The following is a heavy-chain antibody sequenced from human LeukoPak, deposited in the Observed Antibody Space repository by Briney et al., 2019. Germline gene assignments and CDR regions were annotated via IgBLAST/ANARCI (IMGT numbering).Heavy chain of an antibody. CDR1: GFTFSIYA. J-gene: IGHJ4*02. D-gene: IGHD1-26*01. CDR3: AKSPYYGATTRGYYFDY. CDR2: ISWSSATT. V-gene: IGHV3-23*01. Sequence: GGSLRLSCAASGFTFSIYAMSWARRAPGRGLEGVLFISWSSATTYHAASVEGRFTVSRDNSKNTLFLQMNSLRAEDTAIYYCAKSPYYGATTRGYYFDYWGQGTLVTVSS.